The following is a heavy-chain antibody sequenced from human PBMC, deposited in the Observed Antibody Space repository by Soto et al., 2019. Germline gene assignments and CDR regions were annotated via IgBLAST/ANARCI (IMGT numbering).Heavy chain of an antibody. CDR2: IVVGSGNT. V-gene: IGHV1-58*01. CDR1: GFTFTSSA. D-gene: IGHD3-22*01. J-gene: IGHJ6*02. Sequence: SVKVSCKASGFTFTSSAVQWVRQARGQRLEWIGWIVVGSGNTNYAQKFRERVTITRDMSTSTAYMELSSLRSEDTAVYYCAAAYYYDSSGYSPEGYYYYGMDVWGQGTTVTVSS. CDR3: AAAYYYDSSGYSPEGYYYYGMDV.